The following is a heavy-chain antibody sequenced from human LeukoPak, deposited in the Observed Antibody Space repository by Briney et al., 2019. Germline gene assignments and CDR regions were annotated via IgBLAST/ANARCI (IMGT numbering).Heavy chain of an antibody. V-gene: IGHV3-66*02. J-gene: IGHJ4*02. CDR3: ARERHGRLVY. CDR1: GFTVSSNY. D-gene: IGHD6-25*01. Sequence: GGSLRLSCAASGFTVSSNYMSWVRQAPGKGLEWVSNIYSGGRTHYADSVRGRFTVSRDNSKNTLYLQMNSLRTEDTAVYYCARERHGRLVYWGQGTLVTVSS. CDR2: IYSGGRT.